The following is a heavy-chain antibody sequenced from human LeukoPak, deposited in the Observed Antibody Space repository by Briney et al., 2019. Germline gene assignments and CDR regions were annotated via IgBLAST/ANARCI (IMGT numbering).Heavy chain of an antibody. J-gene: IGHJ4*02. CDR3: ARGPSRRCGGDCYTNFDY. CDR2: IGTAGDT. D-gene: IGHD2-21*02. Sequence: GGSLRLSCAASGFTFSSYDMHWVRQATGKGLEWVSAIGTAGDTYYPGSVKGRFTISRENAKNSLYLQMNSLRAGDTAVYYCARGPSRRCGGDCYTNFDYWGQGTLVTVSS. V-gene: IGHV3-13*01. CDR1: GFTFSSYD.